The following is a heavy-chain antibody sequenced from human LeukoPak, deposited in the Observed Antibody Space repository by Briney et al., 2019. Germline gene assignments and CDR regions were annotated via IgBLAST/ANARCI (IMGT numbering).Heavy chain of an antibody. V-gene: IGHV1-69*04. CDR2: IIPILGIA. D-gene: IGHD5-24*01. Sequence: SVKVSCKASGGTFSSYAISRVRQAPGQGLEWMGRIIPILGIANYAQKFQGRVTITADKSTSTAYMELSSLRSEDTAVYYCATGGAEMATISAFDIWGQGTMVTVSS. CDR3: ATGGAEMATISAFDI. J-gene: IGHJ3*02. CDR1: GGTFSSYA.